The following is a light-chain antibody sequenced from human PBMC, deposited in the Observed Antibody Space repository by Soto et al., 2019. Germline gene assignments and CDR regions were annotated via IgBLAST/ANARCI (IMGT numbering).Light chain of an antibody. V-gene: IGKV2D-29*01. J-gene: IGKJ4*01. CDR2: EVS. Sequence: IVMTQTPLSLSVTPGQPASISCKSSQSLVYSDGKTYLFWYLQKPGQPPQSLIYEVSNRFSGVPDRFSGSGSGTDFTLTISRVEAEDAGLYFCMQSLQFPLTFGGGTKVEI. CDR1: QSLVYSDGKTY. CDR3: MQSLQFPLT.